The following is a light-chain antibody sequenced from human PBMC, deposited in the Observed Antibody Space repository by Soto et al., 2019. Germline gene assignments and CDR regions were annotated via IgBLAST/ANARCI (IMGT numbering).Light chain of an antibody. Sequence: EIVLTQSPGTLSLSPGERATLSCRASQSVSSSYLAWYQQKPGQAPRLLIYGACSRATGIPDRFSGSGSGTDFTLTISRLEPEDFAVYYCQQYGGSPMHTFAQGTKLEIK. V-gene: IGKV3-20*01. J-gene: IGKJ2*01. CDR3: QQYGGSPMHT. CDR1: QSVSSSY. CDR2: GAC.